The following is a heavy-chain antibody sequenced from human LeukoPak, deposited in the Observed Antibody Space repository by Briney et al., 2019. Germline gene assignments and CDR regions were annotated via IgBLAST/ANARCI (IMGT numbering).Heavy chain of an antibody. V-gene: IGHV1-18*01. Sequence: ASVKVSCKASGYTFTSYGISWVRQAPGQGLEWMGWISVYNGDTNYAQKLQGRVTMTTDTSTITAYMELRSLRSDDTAVYYCARGAPFGDLAVAGTVSAFDIWGQGTMVTVSS. J-gene: IGHJ3*02. D-gene: IGHD6-19*01. CDR3: ARGAPFGDLAVAGTVSAFDI. CDR2: ISVYNGDT. CDR1: GYTFTSYG.